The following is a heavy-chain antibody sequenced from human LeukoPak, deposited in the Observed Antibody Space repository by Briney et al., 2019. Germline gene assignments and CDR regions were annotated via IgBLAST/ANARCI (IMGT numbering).Heavy chain of an antibody. CDR3: ARDFYGDYAYDY. CDR2: ISASSTYI. D-gene: IGHD4-17*01. J-gene: IGHJ4*02. Sequence: GGSLRLSCAASGFTFISYSMTWVRQAPGKGLEWVSSISASSTYIYYADSVKGRFTISRDNAKRSLYLQMNSLRAEDTAVYYCARDFYGDYAYDYWGQGTLVTVSS. CDR1: GFTFISYS. V-gene: IGHV3-21*01.